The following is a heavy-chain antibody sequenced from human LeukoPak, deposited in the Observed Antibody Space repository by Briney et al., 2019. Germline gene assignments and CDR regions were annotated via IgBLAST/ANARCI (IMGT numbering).Heavy chain of an antibody. D-gene: IGHD2-2*01. CDR2: ISYDGSNK. CDR1: GFTFSSYA. Sequence: GGSLRLSCAASGFTFSSYAMHWVRQAPGKGLEWVAVISYDGSNKYYADSVKGRFTISRDNSKNTLYLQMNSLRAEDTAVYYCAKEKVVNPFGYWGQGTLVTVSS. CDR3: AKEKVVNPFGY. J-gene: IGHJ4*02. V-gene: IGHV3-30*04.